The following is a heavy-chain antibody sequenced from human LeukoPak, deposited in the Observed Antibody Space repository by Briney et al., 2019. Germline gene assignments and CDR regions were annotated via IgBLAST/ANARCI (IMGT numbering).Heavy chain of an antibody. CDR3: ARQRRIAARRGYFDY. CDR2: SYFGGST. CDR1: GGSIXGFY. V-gene: IGHV4-59*08. J-gene: IGHJ4*02. Sequence: TLSLTCTVXGGSIXGFYWSWVRQPPGKALEWIGYSYFGGSTNYNPSLKSRVTISLDTSKNQFSLKLSSVTAADTAVYYCARQRRIAARRGYFDYWGQGILVTVSS. D-gene: IGHD6-6*01.